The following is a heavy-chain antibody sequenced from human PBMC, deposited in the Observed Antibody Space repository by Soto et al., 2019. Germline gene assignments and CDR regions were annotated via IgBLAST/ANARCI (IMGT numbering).Heavy chain of an antibody. V-gene: IGHV3-66*01. Sequence: ESGGGLVQPGGSLRLSCVASGFTVSSNYMSWVRQAPGKGLEWVSVIYSGGSTYYADSVKGRFTISRDNSKNTLYLQMNSLRAEDTAVYYCARYDSSGYYDYWGQGTLVTVSS. J-gene: IGHJ4*02. CDR1: GFTVSSNY. CDR2: IYSGGST. CDR3: ARYDSSGYYDY. D-gene: IGHD3-22*01.